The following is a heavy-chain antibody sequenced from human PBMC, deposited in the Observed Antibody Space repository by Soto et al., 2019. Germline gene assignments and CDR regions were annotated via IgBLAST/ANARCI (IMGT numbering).Heavy chain of an antibody. Sequence: PGESLKISCKGSGYSFTSYWIGWVRQMPGKGLEWMGIIYPGDSDTRYSPSFQGQVTISADKSISTAYLQWSSLKASDTAMYYCARTGAPDWTYGIFYYYGMDVWGQGTTVSVSS. CDR2: IYPGDSDT. CDR3: ARTGAPDWTYGIFYYYGMDV. J-gene: IGHJ6*02. V-gene: IGHV5-51*01. CDR1: GYSFTSYW. D-gene: IGHD1-7*01.